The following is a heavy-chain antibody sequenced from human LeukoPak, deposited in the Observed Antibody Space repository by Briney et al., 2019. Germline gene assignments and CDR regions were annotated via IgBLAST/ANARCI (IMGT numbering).Heavy chain of an antibody. CDR3: AKHLVDSRVTDY. J-gene: IGHJ4*01. CDR1: GFTFSSYA. Sequence: GGTLRLSCVASGFTFSSYAMSWVRQAPRKGLEWVSATSGGSDITYYADSVKGRFTISRDNSKNTLYLQMNSLRAEDTAVYYCAKHLVDSRVTDYWGQGTLVTVSS. D-gene: IGHD2-15*01. V-gene: IGHV3-23*01. CDR2: TSGGSDIT.